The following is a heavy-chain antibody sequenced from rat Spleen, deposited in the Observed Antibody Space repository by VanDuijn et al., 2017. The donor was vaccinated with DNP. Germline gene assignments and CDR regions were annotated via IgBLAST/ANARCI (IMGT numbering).Heavy chain of an antibody. CDR3: ARHGYGSYDYAMDA. CDR1: GFTFSDYY. J-gene: IGHJ4*01. CDR2: ISYEGSST. Sequence: EVQLVESGGGLVQPGRSLKLSCAASGFTFSDYYMAWVRQAPKKGLEWVASISYEGSSTYYGDSVKGRFTISRDNAKSTLYLQMNSLRSEDTATYYCARHGYGSYDYAMDAWGQGTSVTVSS. D-gene: IGHD1-3*01. V-gene: IGHV5-22*01.